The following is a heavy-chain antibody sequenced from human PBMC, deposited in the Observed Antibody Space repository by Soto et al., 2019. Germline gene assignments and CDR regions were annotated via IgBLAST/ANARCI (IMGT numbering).Heavy chain of an antibody. V-gene: IGHV3-23*01. J-gene: IGHJ4*02. CDR2: ISGSGGST. D-gene: IGHD3-9*01. CDR3: AKANSGLVTGTMY. Sequence: EVQLLESGGGLVQPGGSLRLSCAASGFTFSSYAMSWVRQAPGKGLEWVSAISGSGGSTYYADSVKGRFTITRDNSKNTLYLQRNSLRAEDTAVYYCAKANSGLVTGTMYLGQGTLFNVSS. CDR1: GFTFSSYA.